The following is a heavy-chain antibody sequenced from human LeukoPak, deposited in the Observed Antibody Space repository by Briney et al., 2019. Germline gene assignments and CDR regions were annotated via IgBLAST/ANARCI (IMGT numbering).Heavy chain of an antibody. D-gene: IGHD5-12*01. V-gene: IGHV3-30*02. CDR3: AKDTGYDPRHPDY. Sequence: GGSLRLSCAASGFTFSSYGMHWVRQAPGKGLEWVAFIRYDESNKYYAESVKGRFTIARDNSKNTLYLQMNSLRAEDTAVYYCAKDTGYDPRHPDYWGQGTLVTVSS. CDR2: IRYDESNK. CDR1: GFTFSSYG. J-gene: IGHJ4*02.